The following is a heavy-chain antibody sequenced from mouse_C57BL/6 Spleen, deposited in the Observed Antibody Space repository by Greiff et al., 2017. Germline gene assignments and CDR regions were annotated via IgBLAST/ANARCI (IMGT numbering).Heavy chain of an antibody. V-gene: IGHV1-61*01. CDR2: IYPSDSET. Sequence: QVQLKQPGAELVRPGSSVKLSCKASGYTFTSYWMDWVKQRPGQGLEWIGNIYPSDSETHYNQKFKDKATLTVDKSSSTAYMQLSSLTSEDSAVYYCERWAIVRGYFDYWGQGTTLTVSS. J-gene: IGHJ2*01. CDR1: GYTFTSYW. D-gene: IGHD2-5*01. CDR3: ERWAIVRGYFDY.